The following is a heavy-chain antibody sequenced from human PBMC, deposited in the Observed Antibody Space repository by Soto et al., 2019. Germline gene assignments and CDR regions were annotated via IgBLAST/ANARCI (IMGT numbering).Heavy chain of an antibody. D-gene: IGHD3-10*01. CDR1: GFTFSSYT. CDR3: ASSGINSRDDLDY. V-gene: IGHV3-30-3*01. Sequence: QVQLVESGGGVVQPGRSLRLSCVASGFTFSSYTMHWVRQAPVKGLEWVAAMSYDGSSKYYADSVKGRFTISRDNPQNTLYLQMNSLRVEDTAVYYFASSGINSRDDLDYWGQGTLVTVSS. CDR2: MSYDGSSK. J-gene: IGHJ4*02.